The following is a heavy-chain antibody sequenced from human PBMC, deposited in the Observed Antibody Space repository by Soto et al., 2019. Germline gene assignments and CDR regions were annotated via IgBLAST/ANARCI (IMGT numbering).Heavy chain of an antibody. CDR2: ISGSGGST. V-gene: IGHV3-23*01. CDR1: GFTFSSYA. CDR3: AKDRVGSGWLSKEPFDY. Sequence: PGGSLRLSCAASGFTFSSYAMSWVRQAPGKGLEWVSAISGSGGSTYYADSVKGRFTISRDNSKNTLYLQMNSLRAEDTAVYYCAKDRVGSGWLSKEPFDYWGQGXLVTV. J-gene: IGHJ4*02. D-gene: IGHD6-19*01.